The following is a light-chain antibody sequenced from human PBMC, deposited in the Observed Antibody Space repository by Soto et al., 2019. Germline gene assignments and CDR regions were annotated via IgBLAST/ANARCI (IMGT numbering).Light chain of an antibody. CDR1: SSNIGAGYD. Sequence: QSVLTQPPSVSGAPGQRVTISCTGSSSNIGAGYDVHWYQQLPGTAPKLLIYGNSNRPSGVPDRFSGSKSGTSASLAITGLQAEDEADYYCHSYDRSLSGDVFGAGTKVTVL. CDR3: HSYDRSLSGDV. CDR2: GNS. J-gene: IGLJ1*01. V-gene: IGLV1-40*01.